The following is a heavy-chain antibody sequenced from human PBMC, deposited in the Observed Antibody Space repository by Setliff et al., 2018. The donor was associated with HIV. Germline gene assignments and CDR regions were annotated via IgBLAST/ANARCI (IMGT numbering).Heavy chain of an antibody. CDR3: ANDRYTGSYYTDF. V-gene: IGHV4-4*07. D-gene: IGHD1-26*01. Sequence: SETLSLTCSVSGGSISDSHWSWIRQPAGKGLEWLGRFYTNGNTYYNPSLRSGVTVSVDTSKNRFTLKMTYMTAADTAIYYCANDRYTGSYYTDFWGRGIPVTVSS. CDR2: FYTNGNT. J-gene: IGHJ4*01. CDR1: GGSISDSH.